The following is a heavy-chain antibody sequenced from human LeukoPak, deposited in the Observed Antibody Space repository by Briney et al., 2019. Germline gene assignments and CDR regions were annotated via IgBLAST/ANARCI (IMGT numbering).Heavy chain of an antibody. D-gene: IGHD2-15*01. J-gene: IGHJ4*02. V-gene: IGHV3-21*01. CDR1: GLSFSNCS. CDR3: ARSVLGGNRDY. CDR2: ISSSSTYI. Sequence: PGGSLRLSCAASGLSFSNCSMNWVRQAPGKGLEWVSSISSSSTYIYYADSLEGRFTISRDNAKNSLYLQMNSLRAEDTAVYYCARSVLGGNRDYWGQGTLVTVSS.